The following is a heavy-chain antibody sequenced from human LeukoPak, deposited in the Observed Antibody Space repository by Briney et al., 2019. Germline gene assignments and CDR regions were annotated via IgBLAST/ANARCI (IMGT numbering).Heavy chain of an antibody. CDR2: ISSSGSTI. Sequence: GGSLRLSCAASGFTFISYEMNWVRQAPGKGLEWVSYISSSGSTIYYADSVKGRFTISRDNARNSLYLQMNSLRAEDTAVYYCARAAENYGGRFDSWGQGTLVTVSS. V-gene: IGHV3-48*03. CDR1: GFTFISYE. J-gene: IGHJ4*02. D-gene: IGHD3-16*01. CDR3: ARAAENYGGRFDS.